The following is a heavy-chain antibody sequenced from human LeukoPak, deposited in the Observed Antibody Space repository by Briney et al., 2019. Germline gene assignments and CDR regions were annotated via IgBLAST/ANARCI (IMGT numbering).Heavy chain of an antibody. D-gene: IGHD2-15*01. J-gene: IGHJ4*02. CDR1: GYSFTSYW. V-gene: IGHV5-51*04. Sequence: GEPLNISCKGSGYSFTSYWICWVRQLPGKGLEWMGIIYPGDSDTRYSPSFQGPVTIAADKPISTAYLQWSSLKASDTAMYYCARAAYCSGGSCYSGYVDYWGQGTLVSVS. CDR3: ARAAYCSGGSCYSGYVDY. CDR2: IYPGDSDT.